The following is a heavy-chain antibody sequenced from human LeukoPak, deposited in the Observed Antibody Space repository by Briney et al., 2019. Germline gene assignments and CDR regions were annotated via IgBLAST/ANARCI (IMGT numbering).Heavy chain of an antibody. CDR1: GGSLSGYY. CDR2: INHSGST. V-gene: IGHV4-34*01. D-gene: IGHD3-22*01. J-gene: IGHJ3*02. Sequence: SETLSLTCAVYGGSLSGYYWSWIRQPPGKGLEWIGEINHSGSTNYNPSLKSRVTISVDTSKNQFSLKLSSVTAADTAVYYCARGDYDSSGYHDAFDIWGQGTMVTVSS. CDR3: ARGDYDSSGYHDAFDI.